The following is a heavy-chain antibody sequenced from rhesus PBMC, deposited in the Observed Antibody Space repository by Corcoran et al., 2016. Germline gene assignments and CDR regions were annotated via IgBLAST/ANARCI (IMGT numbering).Heavy chain of an antibody. CDR1: GGSVSRSNW. J-gene: IGHJ4*01. D-gene: IGHD2-15*01. CDR3: ARDRRGYFLDY. CDR2: ISGSNGST. V-gene: IGHV4-65*01. Sequence: QVQLQESGPGLVKPSETLSLTCAVSGGSVSRSNWLSWIRQPPGKGLECIEYISGSNGSTYYKPSRKSRVTISTDTSKNQFSLKLSSVTAADTAVYYCARDRRGYFLDYWGQGVLVTVSS.